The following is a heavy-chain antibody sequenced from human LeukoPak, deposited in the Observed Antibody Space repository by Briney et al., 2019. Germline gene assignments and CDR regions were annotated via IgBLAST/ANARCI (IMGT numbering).Heavy chain of an antibody. Sequence: SQTLSLTCAISGDSVSSNSVTWNWIRQSPSRGLEWLGRTYYRSTWYNDYAVSVRGRITVNPDTSKNQFSLQLNSVTPEDTAVYYCARGGQGDGYSADEAFDFWGQGTMVTVSS. CDR2: TYYRSTWYN. CDR1: GDSVSSNSVT. V-gene: IGHV6-1*01. CDR3: ARGGQGDGYSADEAFDF. J-gene: IGHJ3*01. D-gene: IGHD5-24*01.